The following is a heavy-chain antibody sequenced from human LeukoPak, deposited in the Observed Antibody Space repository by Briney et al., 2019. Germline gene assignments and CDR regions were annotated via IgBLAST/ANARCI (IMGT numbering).Heavy chain of an antibody. CDR1: GFTFNNYW. CDR2: INTDGTST. Sequence: GGSLRLSCAASGFTFNNYWMHWVRQAPGKGLVWVPRINTDGTSTSYADSVKGRFTISRDNAKNTLYLQMNSLRAEDTAMYYCVRGRVASTMYYFDYWGQGTLVTVSS. D-gene: IGHD2-2*01. V-gene: IGHV3-74*01. CDR3: VRGRVASTMYYFDY. J-gene: IGHJ4*02.